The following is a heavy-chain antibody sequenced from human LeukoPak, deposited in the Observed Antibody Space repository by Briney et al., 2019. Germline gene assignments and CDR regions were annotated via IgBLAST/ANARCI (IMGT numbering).Heavy chain of an antibody. D-gene: IGHD5-24*01. V-gene: IGHV3-23*01. J-gene: IGHJ4*02. Sequence: PGGSLRLSCAASGFSFSDYAMTWVRQAPGKGLEWVSSTGDDTYYADSVKGRFTISRDDSKDTLFLQMNSLRVGDTAVYYCAKDAIYKNSVWDYFDYLGQGTLVTVSS. CDR2: TGDDT. CDR3: AKDAIYKNSVWDYFDY. CDR1: GFSFSDYA.